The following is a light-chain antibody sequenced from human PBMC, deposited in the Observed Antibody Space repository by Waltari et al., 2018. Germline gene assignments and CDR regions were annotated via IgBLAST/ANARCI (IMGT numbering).Light chain of an antibody. CDR2: AAS. Sequence: DIQMTQSPSSLSASVGDRVTITCRASQAINTYLAWYQQKSGKPPKLLIFAASTLQPGVPSRFSGSASGTDFTLTIGGLQADDVGVYYCQQYYSSPWTFGQGTRVEIK. CDR3: QQYYSSPWT. V-gene: IGKV1-27*01. CDR1: QAINTY. J-gene: IGKJ1*01.